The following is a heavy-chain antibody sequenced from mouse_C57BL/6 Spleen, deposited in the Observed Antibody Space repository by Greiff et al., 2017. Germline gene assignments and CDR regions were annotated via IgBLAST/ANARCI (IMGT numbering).Heavy chain of an antibody. J-gene: IGHJ3*01. CDR1: GFTFSSYA. Sequence: DVMLVESGGGLVKPGGSLKLSCAASGFTFSSYAMSWVRQTPEKRLGWVATISDGGSYTYYPDNVKGRFTISRDNAKNNLYLQMSHLKSEDTAMYYCARDQDDYAGAYWGQGTLVTVSA. CDR2: ISDGGSYT. D-gene: IGHD2-4*01. V-gene: IGHV5-4*01. CDR3: ARDQDDYAGAY.